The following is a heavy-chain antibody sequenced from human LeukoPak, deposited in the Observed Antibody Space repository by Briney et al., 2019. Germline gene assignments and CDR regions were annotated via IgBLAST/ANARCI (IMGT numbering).Heavy chain of an antibody. J-gene: IGHJ4*02. V-gene: IGHV4-39*07. Sequence: SETLSLTCTVSRGSISSSSYYWGWIRQPPGKGLEWIASIYYSGSTYYNPSLKSRVTISVDTSKNQFSLKLSSVTAADTAVYYCARITEVLLWFGELLDSWGQGTMVTVSS. D-gene: IGHD3-10*01. CDR3: ARITEVLLWFGELLDS. CDR1: RGSISSSSYY. CDR2: IYYSGST.